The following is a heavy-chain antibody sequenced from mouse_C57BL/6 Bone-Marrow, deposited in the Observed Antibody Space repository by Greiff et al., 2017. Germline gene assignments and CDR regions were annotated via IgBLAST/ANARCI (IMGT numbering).Heavy chain of an antibody. D-gene: IGHD1-1*01. CDR2: INPSTGGT. J-gene: IGHJ2*01. CDR3: ARSAGTLFDF. CDR1: GYSFTGYY. V-gene: IGHV1-42*01. Sequence: VQLQQSGPELVKPGASVKISCKASGYSFTGYYMNWVKQSPEKSLEWIGEINPSTGGTTYNQKFKAKATLTVDKSSSTAYMQLKSLTSEDSAVYYCARSAGTLFDFGGQGTTLTVSS.